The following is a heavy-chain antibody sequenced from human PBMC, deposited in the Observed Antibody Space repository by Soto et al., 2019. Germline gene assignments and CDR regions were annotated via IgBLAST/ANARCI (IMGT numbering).Heavy chain of an antibody. D-gene: IGHD6-13*01. V-gene: IGHV3-23*01. J-gene: IGHJ4*02. CDR1: GFTFSNYA. CDR3: ATRPPAAAGFDY. Sequence: EVQLLESGGGLVQPGGSLRLSCAASGFTFSNYAMTWVRQAPGKRLEWVSVITVSGVGTYCVESVKGRFTIFRYNSYNTLYLQMNSRRAEYTAVYYCATRPPAAAGFDYWGRVSLVSDST. CDR2: ITVSGVGT.